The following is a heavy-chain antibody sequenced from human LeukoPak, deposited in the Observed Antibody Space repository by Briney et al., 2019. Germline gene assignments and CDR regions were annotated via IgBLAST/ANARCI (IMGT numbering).Heavy chain of an antibody. Sequence: GGSLRLSCAASGFTFSTYGMSWVRQAPGKGPEWVSAISGSGGRTDYVDSVKGRFTISRDSSKNTLYLQMNSLRPEDTAVYYCARARPSMWIDYWGQGTLVTDSS. J-gene: IGHJ4*02. V-gene: IGHV3-23*01. CDR2: ISGSGGRT. D-gene: IGHD5-12*01. CDR1: GFTFSTYG. CDR3: ARARPSMWIDY.